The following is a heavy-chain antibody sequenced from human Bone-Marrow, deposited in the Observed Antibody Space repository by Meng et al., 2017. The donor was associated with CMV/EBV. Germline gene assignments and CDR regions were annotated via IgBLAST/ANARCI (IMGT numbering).Heavy chain of an antibody. Sequence: ASVKVSCKASGYTFTSNYMHWVRQAPGQGLEWMGWIKPDSGYTNYAQNFQGRVTMTRDTSISTAYMELSRLRSDDTAVYYCARQLFKYSSSSHSLGYWGQGTLVTVSS. CDR1: GYTFTSNY. V-gene: IGHV1-2*02. CDR3: ARQLFKYSSSSHSLGY. CDR2: IKPDSGYT. J-gene: IGHJ4*02. D-gene: IGHD6-6*01.